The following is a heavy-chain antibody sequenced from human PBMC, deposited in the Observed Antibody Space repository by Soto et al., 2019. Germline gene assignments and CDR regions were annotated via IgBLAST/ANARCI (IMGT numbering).Heavy chain of an antibody. CDR1: GFNFSSYG. V-gene: IGHV3-30*18. D-gene: IGHD2-2*01. J-gene: IGHJ4*02. CDR2: ISYDGSHK. Sequence: HVQLVESGGGVVQPGRSLRLSCAVSGFNFSSYGMHWVRQAPGKGLEWVAVISYDGSHKASADSVKGRFAISRDNSKNTLFLQMNSLRVEDTAVYYCPKDLVKTSSWPADWGQGTLVTVSS. CDR3: PKDLVKTSSWPAD.